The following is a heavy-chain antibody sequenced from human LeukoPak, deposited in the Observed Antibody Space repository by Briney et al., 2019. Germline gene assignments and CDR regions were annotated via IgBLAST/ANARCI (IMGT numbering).Heavy chain of an antibody. D-gene: IGHD2-2*01. CDR1: GYTFTSYG. J-gene: IGHJ5*02. CDR2: ISAYNGNT. V-gene: IGHV1-18*01. Sequence: ASVKVSCKASGYTFTSYGISWVRQAPGQGLEWMGWISAYNGNTNYAQKLQGRVTMTTDTSTSTAYMELRSLRSDDTAVYYCARGLYCSSTSCSENWFDPWGQGTLVTVSS. CDR3: ARGLYCSSTSCSENWFDP.